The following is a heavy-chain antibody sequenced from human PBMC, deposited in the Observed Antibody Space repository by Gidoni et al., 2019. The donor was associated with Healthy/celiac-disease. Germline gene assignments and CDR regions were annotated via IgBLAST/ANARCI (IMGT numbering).Heavy chain of an antibody. CDR2: ISGSGGST. J-gene: IGHJ6*02. Sequence: EVQLLESGGGLVQPGGSLRLSCAASGFTFSSYALSWVRQAPGTGLEWVSAISGSGGSTYYADSVKGRFTISRDNSKNTLYLQMNSLRAEDTAVYYCAKATGGDSSWYYYYYGMDVWGQGTTVTVSS. V-gene: IGHV3-23*01. D-gene: IGHD6-13*01. CDR3: AKATGGDSSWYYYYYGMDV. CDR1: GFTFSSYA.